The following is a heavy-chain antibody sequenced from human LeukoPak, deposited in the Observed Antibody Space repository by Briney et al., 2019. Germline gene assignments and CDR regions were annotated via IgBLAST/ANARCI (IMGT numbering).Heavy chain of an antibody. Sequence: QPGGSLRLSCAASGFTFSSYGMHWVRQAPGKGLEWVAVISYDGSNKYYADSVKGRFTISRDNSKNTLYLQMNSLRAEDTAVYYCAKDGGYSSGWFFDYWGQGTLVTVSS. CDR2: ISYDGSNK. CDR1: GFTFSSYG. D-gene: IGHD6-19*01. J-gene: IGHJ4*02. CDR3: AKDGGYSSGWFFDY. V-gene: IGHV3-30*18.